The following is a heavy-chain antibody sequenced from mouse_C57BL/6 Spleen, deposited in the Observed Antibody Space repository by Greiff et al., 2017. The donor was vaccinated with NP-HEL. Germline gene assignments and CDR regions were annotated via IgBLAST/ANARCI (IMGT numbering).Heavy chain of an antibody. CDR2: IRNKANGYTT. CDR3: ARPLTGFYAMDY. D-gene: IGHD4-1*01. CDR1: GFTFTDYY. J-gene: IGHJ4*01. Sequence: VQLKESGGGLVQPGGSLSLSCAASGFTFTDYYMSWVRQPPGKALEWLGFIRNKANGYTTEYSASVKGRFTISRDNSQSILYLQMNALRAEDSATYYCARPLTGFYAMDYWGQGTSVTVSS. V-gene: IGHV7-3*01.